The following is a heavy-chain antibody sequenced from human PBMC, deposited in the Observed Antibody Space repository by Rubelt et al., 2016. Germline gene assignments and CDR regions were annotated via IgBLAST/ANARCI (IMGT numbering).Heavy chain of an antibody. CDR3: AHSRAARFLDY. J-gene: IGHJ4*02. Sequence: QITLKESGPTLVKPTQTLTLTCTFSGFSLSSSAVGVVWIRQPPGKALEWLALIYWNDDKRYSPSLMSRLTITKDTAKNQVVLTMTNMDPVDTATYYCAHSRAARFLDYWGQGTLVTVSS. V-gene: IGHV2-5*01. D-gene: IGHD6-6*01. CDR1: GFSLSSSAVG. CDR2: IYWNDDK.